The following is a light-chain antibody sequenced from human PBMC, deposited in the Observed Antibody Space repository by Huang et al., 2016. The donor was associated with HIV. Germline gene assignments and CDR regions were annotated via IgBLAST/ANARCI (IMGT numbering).Light chain of an antibody. CDR3: QQRTTFS. J-gene: IGKJ4*01. Sequence: EIVLTQSPAILSLSPGERATLSCRASRNLNTYLAWYQHKPGQAPRLLICHASNRAPGIPARCSGSGSGTDCTLTISRLEAEDVAVYYCQQRTTFSFGGGTKVEIK. CDR2: HAS. V-gene: IGKV3-11*01. CDR1: RNLNTY.